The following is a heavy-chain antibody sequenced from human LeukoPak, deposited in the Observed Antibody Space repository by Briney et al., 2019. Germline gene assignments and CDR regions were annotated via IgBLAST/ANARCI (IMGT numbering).Heavy chain of an antibody. CDR3: VRYIMGAIKFDT. D-gene: IGHD5-12*01. Sequence: SETLSLTCAVSGYSISDGYYWGWIRQPPGKGLEWIAIIYQTGTTYYNPSLKSRVTISRDMSKNQFSLKLTSVTAEDTAVYYCVRYIMGAIKFDTWGQGTLVIVSS. J-gene: IGHJ5*02. V-gene: IGHV4-38-2*01. CDR2: IYQTGTT. CDR1: GYSISDGYY.